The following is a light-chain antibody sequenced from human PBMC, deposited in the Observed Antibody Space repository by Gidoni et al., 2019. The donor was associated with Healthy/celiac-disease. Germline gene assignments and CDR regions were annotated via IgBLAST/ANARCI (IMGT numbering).Light chain of an antibody. CDR1: SSDVGGYNY. CDR3: CSYAGSYTSYV. V-gene: IGLV2-11*01. J-gene: IGLJ1*01. CDR2: DVS. Sequence: QSALTQPRSVSGSPGQSVTISGTGTSSDVGGYNYVPWYQQHPGKAPKLMIYDVSKRPSGVPDRFSGSKSGNTASLTISGLQAEDEADYYCCSYAGSYTSYVFGTGTKVTVL.